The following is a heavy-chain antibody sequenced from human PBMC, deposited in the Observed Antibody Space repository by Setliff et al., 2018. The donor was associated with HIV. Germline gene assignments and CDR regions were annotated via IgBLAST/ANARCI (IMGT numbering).Heavy chain of an antibody. CDR2: MCHGGNNN. Sequence: PSETLSLTCGVSGYSISSDYCWGWIRQPPGKGLEWIGNMCHGGNNNYYNPSLKSRVTISVDTSKNQFFLKVTSVTAADTAVYYCARAEMATIVAFDIWGQGTMVTVSS. D-gene: IGHD5-12*01. CDR1: GYSISSDYC. J-gene: IGHJ3*02. V-gene: IGHV4-38-2*01. CDR3: ARAEMATIVAFDI.